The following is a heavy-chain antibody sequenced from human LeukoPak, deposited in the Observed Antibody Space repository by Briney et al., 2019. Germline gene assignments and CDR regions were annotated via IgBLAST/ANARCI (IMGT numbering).Heavy chain of an antibody. Sequence: VASVKVSCKASGYTFTSYGISWVRQAPGQGLEWMGCISAYNGNTNYAQKLQGRVTMTTDTSTSTAYMELRSLRSDDTAVYYCARAHYGSGSYYDWFAPWGQGTLVTVSS. CDR1: GYTFTSYG. J-gene: IGHJ5*02. CDR3: ARAHYGSGSYYDWFAP. CDR2: ISAYNGNT. D-gene: IGHD3-10*01. V-gene: IGHV1-18*04.